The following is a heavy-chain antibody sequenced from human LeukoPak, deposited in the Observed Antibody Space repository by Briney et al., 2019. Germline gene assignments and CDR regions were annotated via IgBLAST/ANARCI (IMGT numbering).Heavy chain of an antibody. CDR2: VYSGGST. D-gene: IGHD6-13*01. CDR1: GFTVSSTD. J-gene: IGHJ1*01. CDR3: ATLGAAGREYFQH. V-gene: IGHV3-53*01. Sequence: GGSLRLSCADTGFTVSSTDMSWVRQAPGKGLEWVSAVYSGGSTFYADSVKGRFTISRDNSKNTLYLQISSLRAEDTAVYYCATLGAAGREYFQHWGQGTLVTVSS.